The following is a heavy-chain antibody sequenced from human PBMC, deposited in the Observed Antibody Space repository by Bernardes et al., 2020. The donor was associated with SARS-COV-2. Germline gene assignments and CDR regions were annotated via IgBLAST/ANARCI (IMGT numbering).Heavy chain of an antibody. V-gene: IGHV1-24*01. CDR3: AAEVALYCTGTNCYVRGVGNSGLDV. D-gene: IGHD2-2*01. J-gene: IGHJ6*02. Sequence: ASVKVSCKVSGYSLTELSMHWVRQAPGKGLEWMGGFAPEDGKTVYARKFQGRVTLTEDTSTDTAYMELGSLMSDDTAVYFCAAEVALYCTGTNCYVRGVGNSGLDVWGQGTTVTVTS. CDR1: GYSLTELS. CDR2: FAPEDGKT.